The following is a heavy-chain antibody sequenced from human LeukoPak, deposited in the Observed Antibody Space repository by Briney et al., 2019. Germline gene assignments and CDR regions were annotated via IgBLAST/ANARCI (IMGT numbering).Heavy chain of an antibody. CDR1: GGSISSGDYY. Sequence: PSETLSLTCTVSGGSISSGDYYWSWIRQPPGKGLEWIGYIYYSGSTYYNPSLKSRVTISVDTSKNQFSLKLSSVTAADTAVYYCARFDDFSNWFDPWGQGTLVTVSS. V-gene: IGHV4-30-4*01. CDR3: ARFDDFSNWFDP. CDR2: IYYSGST. J-gene: IGHJ5*02. D-gene: IGHD2-21*02.